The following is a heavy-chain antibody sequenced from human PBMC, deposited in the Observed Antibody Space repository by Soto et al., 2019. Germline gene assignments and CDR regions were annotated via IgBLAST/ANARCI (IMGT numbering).Heavy chain of an antibody. V-gene: IGHV3-23*01. CDR3: AKDYYDSSGSRYFYALAV. D-gene: IGHD3-22*01. Sequence: GGSLRLSCAASGFTFSSYAMSWVRQAPGKGLERVSGITGSVVMTYYGDSVRGRFTISRDNSKNTLYLQMNSLRAEDTAVFYCAKDYYDSSGSRYFYALAVWGQGTTVTVSS. CDR2: ITGSVVMT. CDR1: GFTFSSYA. J-gene: IGHJ6*02.